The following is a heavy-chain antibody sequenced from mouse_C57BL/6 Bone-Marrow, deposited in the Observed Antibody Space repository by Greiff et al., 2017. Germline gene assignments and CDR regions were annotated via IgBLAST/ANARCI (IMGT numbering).Heavy chain of an antibody. CDR2: IYPRSGNT. Sequence: QVKLQQSGAELARPGASVKLSCKASGYTFTSSGISWVKQRTGQGLEWIGEIYPRSGNTYSNEKFKGKAPLTADKSSSTAYMERRSLTSEDAAVYFCARCRWFYARDYWGQGTSVTVSA. D-gene: IGHD1-1*02. J-gene: IGHJ4*01. CDR3: ARCRWFYARDY. CDR1: GYTFTSSG. V-gene: IGHV1-81*01.